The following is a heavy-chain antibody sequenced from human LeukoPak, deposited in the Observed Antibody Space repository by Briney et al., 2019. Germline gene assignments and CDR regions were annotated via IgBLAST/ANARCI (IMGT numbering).Heavy chain of an antibody. J-gene: IGHJ4*02. CDR1: GYTFTGYY. D-gene: IGHD3-10*01. CDR3: AINHQFTYYYGSGSYGYFDY. CDR2: INPNSGVT. Sequence: ASVKVSCKASGYTFTGYYMHWVRQAPGQGLEWMGWINPNSGVTNYAQKFQGRVTMTRDTSISTAYMELSRLRSDDTAVYYCAINHQFTYYYGSGSYGYFDYWGQGTLVTVSS. V-gene: IGHV1-2*02.